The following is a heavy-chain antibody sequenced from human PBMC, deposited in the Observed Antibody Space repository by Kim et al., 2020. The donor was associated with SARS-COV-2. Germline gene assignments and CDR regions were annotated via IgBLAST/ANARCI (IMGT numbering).Heavy chain of an antibody. CDR2: INHSGST. J-gene: IGHJ5*02. V-gene: IGHV4-34*01. CDR1: GGSFSGYY. CDR3: ARGILRVVSGYCSSTSCWRYRNNWFDP. Sequence: SETLSLTCAVYGGSFSGYYWSWIRQPPGKGLEWIGEINHSGSTNYNPSLKSRVTISVDTSKNQFSLKLSSVTAADTAVYYCARGILRVVSGYCSSTSCWRYRNNWFDPWGQGTLVTVSS. D-gene: IGHD2-2*01.